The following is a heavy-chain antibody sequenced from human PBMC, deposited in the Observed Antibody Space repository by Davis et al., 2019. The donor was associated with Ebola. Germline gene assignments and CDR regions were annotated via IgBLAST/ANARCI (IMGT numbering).Heavy chain of an antibody. D-gene: IGHD6-13*01. CDR1: GGSFSGYY. Sequence: MPSETLSLTCAVYGGSFSGYYWTWFRQPPGKGLEWIGEITHSGSTKYNPSLKSRVTISVDTSKNQFSLKVNSVTAADTAVYYCARGSSWSIYGMDVWGQGTTVTVSS. J-gene: IGHJ6*02. V-gene: IGHV4-34*01. CDR3: ARGSSWSIYGMDV. CDR2: ITHSGST.